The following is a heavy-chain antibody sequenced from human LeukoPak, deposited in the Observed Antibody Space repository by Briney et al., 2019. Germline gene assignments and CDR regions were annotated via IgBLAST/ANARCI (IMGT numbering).Heavy chain of an antibody. CDR1: GGSISSYY. Sequence: SETLSLTCTVSGGSISSYYWNWIRQPAGKGLEWIGRIYPSGSTNYNPSLKSRVTMSVDMSKNQFSLKLTSMIAADTAVYYCARDPSFSSGWFDCWGQGTLVTVSS. V-gene: IGHV4-4*07. D-gene: IGHD6-19*01. CDR3: ARDPSFSSGWFDC. CDR2: IYPSGST. J-gene: IGHJ4*02.